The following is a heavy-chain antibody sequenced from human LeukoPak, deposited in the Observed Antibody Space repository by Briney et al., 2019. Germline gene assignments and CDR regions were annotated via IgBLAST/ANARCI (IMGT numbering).Heavy chain of an antibody. V-gene: IGHV3-30*18. CDR2: ISSDGSRK. D-gene: IGHD6-19*01. CDR3: AKDGYSSGWSTGGFDY. CDR1: GFTFDDYA. J-gene: IGHJ4*02. Sequence: GGSLRLSCAASGFTFDDYAIHWVRQAPGKGLEWVAVISSDGSRKSYADSVKGRFSMSRDNSKNTLYLQMNSLKTEDTAVYYCAKDGYSSGWSTGGFDYWGQGVLVTVSS.